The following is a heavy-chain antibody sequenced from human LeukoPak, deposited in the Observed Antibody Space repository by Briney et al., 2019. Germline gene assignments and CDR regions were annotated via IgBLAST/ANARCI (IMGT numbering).Heavy chain of an antibody. D-gene: IGHD3-3*01. V-gene: IGHV4-59*08. J-gene: IGHJ3*01. CDR2: IYYSGST. CDR3: ASLEGTVDVFDL. CDR1: GCSISSYY. Sequence: SEPLCLTCTVSGCSISSYYWSWIRQPPGKGLEWIGYIYYSGSTNYNPSLKSRVTISVDTSNKQFSLKLSYVTAADRPVYYCASLEGTVDVFDLWGEGTMVAVCS.